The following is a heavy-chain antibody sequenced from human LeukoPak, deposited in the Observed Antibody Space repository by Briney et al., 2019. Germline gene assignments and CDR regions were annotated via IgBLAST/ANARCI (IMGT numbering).Heavy chain of an antibody. V-gene: IGHV3-33*08. J-gene: IGHJ4*02. CDR3: ARGEGGCSGYEIDY. CDR1: GFTFSSYS. Sequence: PGGSLRLSCAASGFTFSSYSMSWVRQAPGKGLEWVAVICSDGSNKYYADSVKGRFTISRDNSKNTLYLQMNSLRAEDTAVYFCARGEGGCSGYEIDYWGQGTLVTVSS. CDR2: ICSDGSNK. D-gene: IGHD5-12*01.